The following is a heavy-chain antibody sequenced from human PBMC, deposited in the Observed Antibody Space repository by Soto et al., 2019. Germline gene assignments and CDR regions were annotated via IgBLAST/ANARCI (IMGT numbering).Heavy chain of an antibody. V-gene: IGHV1-24*01. D-gene: IGHD6-6*01. CDR3: ARDPTSSRGIAARRHYYYGMDV. Sequence: ASVKVSCKVSGYTLTELSMHWVRQAPGKGLEWMGGFDPEDGETIYAQKFQGRVTMTEDTSTDTAYMELSSLRSEDTAVYYCARDPTSSRGIAARRHYYYGMDVWGQGTTVTVSS. J-gene: IGHJ6*02. CDR2: FDPEDGET. CDR1: GYTLTELS.